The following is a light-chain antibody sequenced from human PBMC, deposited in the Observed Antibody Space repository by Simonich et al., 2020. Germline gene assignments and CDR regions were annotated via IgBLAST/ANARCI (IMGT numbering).Light chain of an antibody. CDR3: SSYTSSSTWV. Sequence: QSALTQPASVSGSPGQSITISCTGTSSDVGSYNLVSWYQQHPGKAPKLMIYDVSKRPSVVSNRFSGSKSGNTASLTIAGLQAEDEADYYCSSYTSSSTWVFGGGTKLTVL. J-gene: IGLJ3*02. CDR1: SSDVGSYNL. CDR2: DVS. V-gene: IGLV2-14*02.